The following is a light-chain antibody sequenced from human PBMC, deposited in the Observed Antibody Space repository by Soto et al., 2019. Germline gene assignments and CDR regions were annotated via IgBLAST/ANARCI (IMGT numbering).Light chain of an antibody. V-gene: IGKV3-11*01. J-gene: IGKJ2*01. CDR3: QQRSNWPPYT. CDR2: DAS. Sequence: EIVLTQSPATLSLSPGERATLSCRASQSVSSYLAWYQQKPGQAPRLLIYDASNRATGMPARFSGSGSGTDFTLTISSLEPEDFAVYYCQQRSNWPPYTFGQGIKLEIK. CDR1: QSVSSY.